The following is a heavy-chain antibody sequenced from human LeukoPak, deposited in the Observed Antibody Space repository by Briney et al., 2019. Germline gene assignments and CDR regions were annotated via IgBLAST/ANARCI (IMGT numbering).Heavy chain of an antibody. CDR3: ARVDFYGSGRFDP. Sequence: SETLSLTCAVYGGSVSGYYWSWIRQSPGKGLEWIGEIYHSGSTNYNPSLKSRVTISVDKSKNQFSLKLSSVTAADTAVYYCARVDFYGSGRFDPWGQGTLVTVSS. V-gene: IGHV4-34*01. J-gene: IGHJ5*02. CDR1: GGSVSGYY. D-gene: IGHD3-10*01. CDR2: IYHSGST.